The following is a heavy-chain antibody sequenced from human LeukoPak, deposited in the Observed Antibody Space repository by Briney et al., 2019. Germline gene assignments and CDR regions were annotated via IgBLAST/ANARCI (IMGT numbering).Heavy chain of an antibody. Sequence: GASVKLSCKASGATFSSYAISWVRQAPGQGLEWMGRIIPILGIANYAQKFQGRVTITADKSTSTAYMELSSLRSEDTAVYYCARDVLSMYDSSGTYFDYWGQGTLVTVSS. CDR2: IIPILGIA. J-gene: IGHJ4*02. CDR1: GATFSSYA. D-gene: IGHD3-22*01. CDR3: ARDVLSMYDSSGTYFDY. V-gene: IGHV1-69*04.